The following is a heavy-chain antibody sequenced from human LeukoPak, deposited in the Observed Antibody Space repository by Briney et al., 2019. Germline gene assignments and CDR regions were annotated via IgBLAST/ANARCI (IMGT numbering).Heavy chain of an antibody. CDR2: IKEDGSEK. CDR1: GFTFTNHW. V-gene: IGHV3-7*03. Sequence: GGSLRLSCAASGFTFTNHWMSWVRQAPGKGLEWVANIKEDGSEKYYVDTVKGRFTVSRDNVKNSLFLQMNSLRVDDTAVYYCAKSGSSVFWSWGQGTLVTVSS. CDR3: AKSGSSVFWS. J-gene: IGHJ5*02. D-gene: IGHD3-3*02.